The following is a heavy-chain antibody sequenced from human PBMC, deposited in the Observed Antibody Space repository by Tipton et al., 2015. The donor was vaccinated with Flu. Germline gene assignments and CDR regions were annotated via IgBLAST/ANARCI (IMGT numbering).Heavy chain of an antibody. J-gene: IGHJ4*02. CDR1: GGTFSNYG. CDR3: ARELGGAGFDY. Sequence: QLVQSGAEVKKPGSSVRVSCKASGGTFSNYGFSWVRQAPGQGLEWLGGIIPMFSTVKYAQKFQDRVTITADESTRTAYMDLSGLKSEDTAVYYCARELGGAGFDYWGQGTLVIVSS. CDR2: IIPMFSTV. V-gene: IGHV1-69*01. D-gene: IGHD3-16*01.